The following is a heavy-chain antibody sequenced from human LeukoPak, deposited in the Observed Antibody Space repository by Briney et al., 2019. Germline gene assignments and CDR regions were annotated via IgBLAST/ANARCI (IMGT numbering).Heavy chain of an antibody. CDR1: GFTFSSYD. Sequence: PGGSLRLSCAASGFTFSSYDMHWVRQATGKGLEWVSAIGTAGDTYYPGSVKGRFTISRENAKNSLYLQMNSLRAGDTAVYYCARGQIAVAGTSYYYYGMDVWGQGTTVTVSS. CDR2: IGTAGDT. D-gene: IGHD6-19*01. V-gene: IGHV3-13*01. CDR3: ARGQIAVAGTSYYYYGMDV. J-gene: IGHJ6*02.